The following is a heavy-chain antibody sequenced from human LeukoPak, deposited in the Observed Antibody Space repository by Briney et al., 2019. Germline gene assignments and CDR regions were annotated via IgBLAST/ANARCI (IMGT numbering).Heavy chain of an antibody. CDR3: ARDRCSSTSCYEDY. V-gene: IGHV4-39*07. Sequence: SEILSLTCTVSGDSISSTSYFWGWIRQPPGKGLEWIGSIYNSGRSHYNPSLKSRVTISVDTSKNQFSLKLSSVTAADTAVYYCARDRCSSTSCYEDYWGQGTLVTVSS. J-gene: IGHJ4*02. CDR2: IYNSGRS. CDR1: GDSISSTSYF. D-gene: IGHD2-2*01.